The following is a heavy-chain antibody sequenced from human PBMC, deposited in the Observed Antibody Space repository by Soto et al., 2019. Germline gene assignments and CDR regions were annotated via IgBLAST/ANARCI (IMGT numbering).Heavy chain of an antibody. CDR2: ISYDGSNK. V-gene: IGHV3-30-3*01. CDR3: ARPLLWFGADWYFDL. CDR1: GFTFSSYA. Sequence: QVQLVESGGGVVQPGRSLRLSCAASGFTFSSYAMHWVRQAPGKGLEWVAVISYDGSNKYYADSVKGRFTISRDNSKNTLYLQMNSLRAEDTAVYYCARPLLWFGADWYFDLWGRGTLVTVSS. D-gene: IGHD3-10*01. J-gene: IGHJ2*01.